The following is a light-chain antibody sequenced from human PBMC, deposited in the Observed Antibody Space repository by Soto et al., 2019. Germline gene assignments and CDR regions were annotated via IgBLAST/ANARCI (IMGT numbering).Light chain of an antibody. V-gene: IGLV1-40*01. CDR2: GNS. CDR3: QSYDSSLSGWV. J-gene: IGLJ3*02. Sequence: QSVLTQPPSVSGSPGQRVTIYCTRSSSNIGAGYDVHWYQQLPGTAPKLLIYGNSNRPSGVPDRFSGSKSGTSASLAITGLRAEDEADYYCQSYDSSLSGWVFGGGTKLTVL. CDR1: SSNIGAGYD.